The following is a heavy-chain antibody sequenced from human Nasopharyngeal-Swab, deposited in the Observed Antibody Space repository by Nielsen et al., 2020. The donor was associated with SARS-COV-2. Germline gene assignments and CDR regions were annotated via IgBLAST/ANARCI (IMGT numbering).Heavy chain of an antibody. CDR3: ARYCSTTSCPRGFDY. D-gene: IGHD2-2*01. Sequence: SLKISCAASGFTFDDYAMHWVRQAPGKGLEWVSGISWNSGSIGYADSVKGRFTISRDNAKNSLSLQMNSLRAEETAVYYCARYCSTTSCPRGFDYWGQGTLVTVSS. CDR2: ISWNSGSI. J-gene: IGHJ4*02. V-gene: IGHV3-9*01. CDR1: GFTFDDYA.